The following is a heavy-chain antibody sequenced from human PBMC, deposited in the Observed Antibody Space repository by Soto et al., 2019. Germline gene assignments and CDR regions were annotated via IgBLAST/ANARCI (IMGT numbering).Heavy chain of an antibody. V-gene: IGHV2-70*01. CDR2: IDWDDDK. CDR1: GFSLSTSGMC. Sequence: GPTLVNPTQTLTLTCTFSGFSLSTSGMCVSWIRQPPGKALEWLALIDWDDDKYYSTSLKTRLTIYKDTSKNQVVLTMTNMDPVDTATYYCARMPPKYGSGSYYLYYYGMDVWGQGTTVTVSS. J-gene: IGHJ6*02. CDR3: ARMPPKYGSGSYYLYYYGMDV. D-gene: IGHD3-10*01.